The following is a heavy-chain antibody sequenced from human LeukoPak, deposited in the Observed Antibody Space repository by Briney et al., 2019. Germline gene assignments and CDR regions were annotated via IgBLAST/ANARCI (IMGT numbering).Heavy chain of an antibody. J-gene: IGHJ4*02. CDR3: ASGEWELLRY. Sequence: SETLSLTCTVSGGSISSYYWSWIRQPPGKGLEWIGYIHYSGSTNYNPSLESRVTISVDTSKNQFSLKLSSVTAADTAVYYCASGEWELLRYWGQGTLVTVSS. V-gene: IGHV4-59*01. D-gene: IGHD1-26*01. CDR1: GGSISSYY. CDR2: IHYSGST.